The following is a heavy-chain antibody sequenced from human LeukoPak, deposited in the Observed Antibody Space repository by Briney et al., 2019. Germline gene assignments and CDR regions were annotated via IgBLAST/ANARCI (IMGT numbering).Heavy chain of an antibody. CDR3: ARYVDLYYFDY. J-gene: IGHJ4*02. CDR2: IYYSGST. V-gene: IGHV4-39*07. Sequence: SETLSLTCTVSGGSISSSSYYWGWIRQPPGKGLEWIGSIYYSGSTYYNPSLKSRVTISVDTSKNQFSLKLSSVTAADTAVYYCARYVDLYYFDYWGQGTLVTVSS. CDR1: GGSISSSSYY. D-gene: IGHD3-16*01.